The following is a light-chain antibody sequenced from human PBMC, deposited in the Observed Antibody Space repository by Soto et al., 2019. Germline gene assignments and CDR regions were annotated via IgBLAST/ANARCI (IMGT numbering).Light chain of an antibody. CDR3: QQYNKWPFT. CDR1: QSASNN. CDR2: FAS. Sequence: EIVMTQSPVTLSVSPGERATLSCRASQSASNNLAWYQQKPGQTPRLLIYFASTRAPGIPARFSGSGSGTEFTLTISSLQSEDFAVYYCQQYNKWPFTFGGGTKVETK. J-gene: IGKJ4*01. V-gene: IGKV3D-15*01.